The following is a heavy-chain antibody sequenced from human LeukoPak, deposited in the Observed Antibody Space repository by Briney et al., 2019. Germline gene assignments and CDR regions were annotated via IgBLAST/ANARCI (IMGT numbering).Heavy chain of an antibody. CDR3: ASHDYGEEPWDY. CDR1: GGTFSSYA. CDR2: IIPILGIA. V-gene: IGHV1-69*04. J-gene: IGHJ4*02. D-gene: IGHD4-17*01. Sequence: SVKVSCKASGGTFSSYAISWVRQAPGQGLEWMGRIIPILGIANYAQKFQGRVTMTRDTSTSTVYMELSSLRSEDTAVYYCASHDYGEEPWDYWGQGTPVTVSS.